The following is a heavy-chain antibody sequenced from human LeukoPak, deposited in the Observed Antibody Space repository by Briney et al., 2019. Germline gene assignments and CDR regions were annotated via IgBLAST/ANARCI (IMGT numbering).Heavy chain of an antibody. D-gene: IGHD2-2*01. CDR3: ARATYCSSSSCPPSVRPYYFDY. CDR1: GGSFSGYC. J-gene: IGHJ4*02. CDR2: INHSGST. V-gene: IGHV4-34*01. Sequence: KSSETLSLTCAVYGGSFSGYCWSWIRQPPGKGLEWIGEINHSGSTNYNPSLKSRVTISVDTSKNQFSLKLSSVTAADTAVYYCARATYCSSSSCPPSVRPYYFDYWGQGTLVTVSS.